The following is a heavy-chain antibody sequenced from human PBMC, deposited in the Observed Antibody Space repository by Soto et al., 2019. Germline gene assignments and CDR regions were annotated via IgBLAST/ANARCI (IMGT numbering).Heavy chain of an antibody. D-gene: IGHD3-16*01. J-gene: IGHJ5*02. CDR2: ISYDGRNK. Sequence: GSLRLSCAASGFTFSSYGIHWVRQAPGKGLEWVAIISYDGRNKYYADSVKGRFTISRDNSKNTLYLEMNSLRAEDTAVYYCAKDGGKPRTIRNWFDHWGQGTLVTVSS. CDR3: AKDGGKPRTIRNWFDH. V-gene: IGHV3-30*18. CDR1: GFTFSSYG.